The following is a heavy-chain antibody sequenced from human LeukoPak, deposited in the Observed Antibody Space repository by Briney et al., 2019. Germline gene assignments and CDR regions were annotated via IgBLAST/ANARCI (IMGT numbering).Heavy chain of an antibody. D-gene: IGHD6-13*01. CDR1: GGSFSAYY. Sequence: PSETLSLTCAVYGGSFSAYYWSWLRQPPGKGLEWLGEINHSGSTNYNPSLKSRVTISIDTSKNQFSLKLTSVTAADTAVYYCASLKSSSWNLIDYWGQGTLVTVSS. J-gene: IGHJ4*02. CDR2: INHSGST. CDR3: ASLKSSSWNLIDY. V-gene: IGHV4-34*01.